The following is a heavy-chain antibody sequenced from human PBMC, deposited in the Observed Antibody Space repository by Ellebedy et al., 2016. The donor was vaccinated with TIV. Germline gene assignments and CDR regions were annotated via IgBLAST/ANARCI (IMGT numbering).Heavy chain of an antibody. J-gene: IGHJ6*02. CDR3: AKDRGSRDSVYPNGMDA. Sequence: PGGSLRLSCKASGFTFTSFGMHLVRLYVGKGLEWVADSSYDGAYAHYAVSVKGRFTCPRDNYKNTLYLQMNSLSAEEKAVYFCAKDRGSRDSVYPNGMDAWGQGITVTVSS. V-gene: IGHV3-30*18. D-gene: IGHD2-8*01. CDR2: SSYDGAYA. CDR1: GFTFTSFG.